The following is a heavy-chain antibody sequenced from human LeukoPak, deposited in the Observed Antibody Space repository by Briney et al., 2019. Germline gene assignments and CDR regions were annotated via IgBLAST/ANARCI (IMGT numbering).Heavy chain of an antibody. V-gene: IGHV3-30*02. CDR2: IRHDGTNK. CDR3: VTDPGYCSSGSCYTFDQ. Sequence: SGGSLRLSCAASGFTFSSYGMHWVRQAPGKGLEWVAFIRHDGTNKYHADSVKGRFTISRDNSKNTLFLVMRSLTPEDTAMYYCVTDPGYCSSGSCYTFDQWGQGILVTVSS. CDR1: GFTFSSYG. J-gene: IGHJ4*02. D-gene: IGHD2-15*01.